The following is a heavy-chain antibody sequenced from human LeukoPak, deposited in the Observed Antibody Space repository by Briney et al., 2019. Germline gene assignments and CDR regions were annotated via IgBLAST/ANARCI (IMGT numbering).Heavy chain of an antibody. CDR1: GYIFTGYY. CDR2: INPNSGGT. D-gene: IGHD2-8*01. J-gene: IGHJ6*03. Sequence: ASVKVSCKAFGYIFTGYYMHWVRQAPGQGLEWMGWINPNSGGTNYAQKFQGRVTMTRDTSISTAYMELSRLRSDDTAVYYCARVQGVYYYYMDVWGKGTTVTVSS. CDR3: ARVQGVYYYYMDV. V-gene: IGHV1-2*02.